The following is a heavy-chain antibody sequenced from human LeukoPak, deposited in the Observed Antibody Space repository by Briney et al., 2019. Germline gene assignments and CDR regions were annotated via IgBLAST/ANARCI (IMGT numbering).Heavy chain of an antibody. CDR2: ISGDGGRT. CDR1: GFTFSTYA. Sequence: GGSLRLSCAASGFTFSTYAMSWVRQAPGQGREGVSSISGDGGRTYYAESVKGPFTISRDNSKNTLYLQMNSLRAEDTAVYYCAKRPDCSTTNCFRFEYWGQGTLVTVSS. V-gene: IGHV3-23*01. J-gene: IGHJ4*02. D-gene: IGHD2-2*01. CDR3: AKRPDCSTTNCFRFEY.